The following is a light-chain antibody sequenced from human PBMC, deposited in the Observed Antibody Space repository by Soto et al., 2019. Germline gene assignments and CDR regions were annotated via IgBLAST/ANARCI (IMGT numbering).Light chain of an antibody. Sequence: AIRMTQSPSSFSASTGDRFTIXXRASQGISSYLAWYQQKPGKAPKXLIYAASRLQSGVPSRFSGSGGGTDFTLSISSVQPEDFATYFCQQSYMDPITFGQGTRLEIK. V-gene: IGKV1-8*01. J-gene: IGKJ5*01. CDR3: QQSYMDPIT. CDR2: AAS. CDR1: QGISSY.